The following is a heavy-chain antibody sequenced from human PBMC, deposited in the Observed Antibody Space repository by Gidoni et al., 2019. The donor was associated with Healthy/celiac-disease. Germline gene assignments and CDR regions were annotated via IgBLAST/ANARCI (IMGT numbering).Heavy chain of an antibody. CDR3: ARDLAGGAGTSYYYGMDV. V-gene: IGHV3-11*06. Sequence: QVQLVESGGGLVKPGGSLRLSCAASGFTFSDYSMSWIRQAPGKGLEWVSYISSSSSYTNYADSVKGRFTISRDNAKNSLYLQMNSLRAEDTAVYYCARDLAGGAGTSYYYGMDVWGQGTTVTVSS. D-gene: IGHD6-19*01. CDR2: ISSSSSYT. CDR1: GFTFSDYS. J-gene: IGHJ6*02.